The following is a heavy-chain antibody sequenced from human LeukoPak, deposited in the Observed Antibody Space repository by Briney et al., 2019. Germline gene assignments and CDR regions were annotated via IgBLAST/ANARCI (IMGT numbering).Heavy chain of an antibody. CDR3: ARVTGDLLDY. Sequence: PSETLSLTCTVSGYSISSGHYWGWIRQPPGKGLEWIGSIYHSGSTYYNPSLKSRVTISVDTSKNQFSLKLSSVTAADTAVYYCARVTGDLLDYWGQGTLVTVSS. CDR1: GYSISSGHY. D-gene: IGHD7-27*01. V-gene: IGHV4-38-2*02. J-gene: IGHJ4*02. CDR2: IYHSGST.